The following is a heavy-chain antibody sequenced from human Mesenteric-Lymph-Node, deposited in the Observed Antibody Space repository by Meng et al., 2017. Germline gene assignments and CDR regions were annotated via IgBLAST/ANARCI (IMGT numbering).Heavy chain of an antibody. CDR2: IWYDGSNK. Sequence: GESLKISCAASGFTFSSYGMHWVRQAPGKGLEWVAVIWYDGSNKYYADSVKGRFTISRDNSKNTLYLQMNSLGAEDTAVYYCARDWTAMVFDYWGQGTLVTVSS. CDR3: ARDWTAMVFDY. D-gene: IGHD5-18*01. V-gene: IGHV3-33*01. CDR1: GFTFSSYG. J-gene: IGHJ4*02.